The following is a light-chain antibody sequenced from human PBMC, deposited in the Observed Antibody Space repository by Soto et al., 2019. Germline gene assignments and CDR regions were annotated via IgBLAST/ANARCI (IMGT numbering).Light chain of an antibody. Sequence: EIVLTQSPATLSLSPGERATLSCRASQSISSHLARYQQKPGQAPRLLISGASNRATGLPARFSGRGSGTDFTLTISSLEPEDFAVYYCQQRINWPLTFGGGTKVEIK. CDR2: GAS. V-gene: IGKV3-11*01. CDR1: QSISSH. J-gene: IGKJ4*01. CDR3: QQRINWPLT.